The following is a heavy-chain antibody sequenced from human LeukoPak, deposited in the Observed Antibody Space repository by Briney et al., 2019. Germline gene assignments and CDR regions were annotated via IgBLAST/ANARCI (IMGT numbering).Heavy chain of an antibody. V-gene: IGHV4-59*01. D-gene: IGHD3-10*01. Sequence: SETLSLTCTVSGGSISSYYWNWVQQPPGKGLEWIGNIYYSGSTNYNPSLKSRVTISLDTSKFQFSLRLNSVTAADTAVYYCARADPNASGYFYRFNWFDPWGQGTLVTVSS. J-gene: IGHJ5*02. CDR1: GGSISSYY. CDR2: IYYSGST. CDR3: ARADPNASGYFYRFNWFDP.